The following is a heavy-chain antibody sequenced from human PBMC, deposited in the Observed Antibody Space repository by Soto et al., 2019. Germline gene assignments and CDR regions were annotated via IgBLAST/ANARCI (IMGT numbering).Heavy chain of an antibody. D-gene: IGHD6-6*01. V-gene: IGHV1-69*13. CDR3: ARGHIAARSSDYYYYGMDV. Sequence: SVKVSCKASGGTFSSYAISWVRQAPGQGLEWMGGIIPIFGTANYAQKSQGRVTITADESTSTAYMELSSLRSEDTAVYYCARGHIAARSSDYYYYGMDVWGQGTTVTVSS. CDR1: GGTFSSYA. CDR2: IIPIFGTA. J-gene: IGHJ6*02.